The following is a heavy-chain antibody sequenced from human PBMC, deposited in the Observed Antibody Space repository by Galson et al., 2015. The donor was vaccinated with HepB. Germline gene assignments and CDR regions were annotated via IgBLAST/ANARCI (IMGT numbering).Heavy chain of an antibody. CDR2: ISYDGSNK. CDR3: ARDSYGDYEMYWYFDL. V-gene: IGHV3-30*04. Sequence: SLRFSCAASGFTFSSYAMHWVRQAPGKGLEWVAVISYDGSNKYYADSVKGRFTISRDNSKNTLYLQMNSLRAEDTAVYYCARDSYGDYEMYWYFDLWGRGTLVTVSS. CDR1: GFTFSSYA. D-gene: IGHD4-17*01. J-gene: IGHJ2*01.